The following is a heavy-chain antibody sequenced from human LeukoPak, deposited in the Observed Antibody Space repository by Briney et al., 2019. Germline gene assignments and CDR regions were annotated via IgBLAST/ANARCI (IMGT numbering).Heavy chain of an antibody. CDR3: ARLNDFWSGYHPHWYFDL. V-gene: IGHV1-8*01. J-gene: IGHJ2*01. CDR2: MNPNSGNT. CDR1: GYTFTSYD. Sequence: ASVKVPCKASGYTFTSYDINWVRQATGQGLEWMGWMNPNSGNTGYAQKFQGRVTMTRNTSISTAYMELSSLRSEDTAVYYCARLNDFWSGYHPHWYFDLWGRGTLVTVSS. D-gene: IGHD3-3*01.